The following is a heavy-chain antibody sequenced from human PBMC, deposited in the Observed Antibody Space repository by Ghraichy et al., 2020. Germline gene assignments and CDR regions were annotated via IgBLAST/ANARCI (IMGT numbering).Heavy chain of an antibody. CDR2: INWDGGSA. CDR3: VKSESRRGYHYGMDV. V-gene: IGHV3-43D*04. Sequence: GGSLRLSCAASGFTFEDYAMHWVRQVPGKGLEWVSLINWDGGSADYADSVRGRFTVSRDNGRKSLYLQMNSLRDEDTALYYCVKSESRRGYHYGMDVWGQGTTVTVSS. J-gene: IGHJ6*02. CDR1: GFTFEDYA.